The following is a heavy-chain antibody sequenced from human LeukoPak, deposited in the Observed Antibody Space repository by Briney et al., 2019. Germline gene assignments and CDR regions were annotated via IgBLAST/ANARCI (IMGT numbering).Heavy chain of an antibody. CDR1: GFTLGISG. V-gene: IGHV3-30*02. CDR3: AEGYPIYCSSTSGASFDY. J-gene: IGHJ4*02. D-gene: IGHD2-2*01. CDR2: IRYDGSNK. Sequence: GRSLRLSCAASGFTLGISGTHWARLAPGSWMEWVAFIRYDGSNKNYAHSGKGRFTISRDTSNHTLYLQIHRLRAEDTAVHYCAEGYPIYCSSTSGASFDYWGQGTLVTVSS.